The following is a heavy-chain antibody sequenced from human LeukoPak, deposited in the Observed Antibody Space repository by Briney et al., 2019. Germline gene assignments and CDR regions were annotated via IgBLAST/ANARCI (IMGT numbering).Heavy chain of an antibody. CDR2: IIPILGIA. D-gene: IGHD5-24*01. CDR3: VRVEGDGYNYNWFDP. V-gene: IGHV1-69*04. CDR1: GGTFSSYA. Sequence: ASVKVSCTASGGTFSSYAISWVRQAPGQGLEWTGRIIPILGIANYAQKFQGRVTITADTYTSTDSTELRALRSVDTAAYYCVRVEGDGYNYNWFDPWGQGTLVTVSS. J-gene: IGHJ5*02.